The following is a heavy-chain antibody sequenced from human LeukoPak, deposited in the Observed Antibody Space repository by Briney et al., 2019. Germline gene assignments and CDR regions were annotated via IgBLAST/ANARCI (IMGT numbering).Heavy chain of an antibody. CDR3: ARGESIAARSSSYNWFDP. D-gene: IGHD6-6*01. CDR2: IYHSGST. J-gene: IGHJ5*02. CDR1: GGSISSSNW. Sequence: PSETLSLTCAVSGGSISSSNWWSWVRQPPGKGLEWIGEIYHSGSTNYNPSLKSRVTISVDKSKNQFSLKLSSVTAADTAVYYCARGESIAARSSSYNWFDPWGQGTLVTVSS. V-gene: IGHV4-4*02.